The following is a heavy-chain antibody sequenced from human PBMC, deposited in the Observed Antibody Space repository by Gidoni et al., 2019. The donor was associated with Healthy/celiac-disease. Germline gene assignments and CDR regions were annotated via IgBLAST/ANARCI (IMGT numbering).Heavy chain of an antibody. Sequence: QVQLVQSGAEVKKPGASVTVSCKASGHTFSGYYMHWVRQAPGQGLEWLGWINPNSGGTNYAQKFQGWVTMTRDTSISTAYMELSRLRSDDTAVYYCARDRQNWNYRGGMDVWGQGTTVTVSS. CDR1: GHTFSGYY. V-gene: IGHV1-2*04. J-gene: IGHJ6*02. CDR3: ARDRQNWNYRGGMDV. CDR2: INPNSGGT. D-gene: IGHD1-7*01.